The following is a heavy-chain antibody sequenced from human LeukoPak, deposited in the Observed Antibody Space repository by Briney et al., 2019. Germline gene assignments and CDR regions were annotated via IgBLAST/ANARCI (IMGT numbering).Heavy chain of an antibody. D-gene: IGHD3-16*01. V-gene: IGHV1-2*02. CDR3: ARGGDRRGTALDCFDY. J-gene: IGHJ4*02. CDR2: INPNSGGT. Sequence: GASVKVSCKASGYTFTGYYMHWVRQAPGQGLEWMGWINPNSGGTNYAQKFQGRVTMTRDTSISTACMELSRLRSDDTAVYYCARGGDRRGTALDCFDYWGQGTLVTVSS. CDR1: GYTFTGYY.